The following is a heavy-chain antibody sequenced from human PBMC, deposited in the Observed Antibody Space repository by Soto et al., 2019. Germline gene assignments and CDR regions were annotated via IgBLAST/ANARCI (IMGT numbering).Heavy chain of an antibody. CDR3: ARDKIVVVTYYYYGMDV. CDR2: ISYDGSNK. Sequence: ESGGGVVQPGRSLRLSCAASGFTFISYAMHWVRQAPGKGLEWVAVISYDGSNKYYADSVKGRFTISRDNSKDTLSLQMNSLRDEDTAVYYCARDKIVVVTYYYYGMDVWGQGTTVTVSS. J-gene: IGHJ6*02. CDR1: GFTFISYA. D-gene: IGHD2-21*02. V-gene: IGHV3-30-3*01.